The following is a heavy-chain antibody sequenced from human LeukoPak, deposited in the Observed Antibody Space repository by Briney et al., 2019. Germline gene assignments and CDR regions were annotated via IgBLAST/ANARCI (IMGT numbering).Heavy chain of an antibody. V-gene: IGHV3-74*03. D-gene: IGHD6-6*01. CDR2: ISSDGSST. Sequence: GGSLRLSCAASGFTFRNHWMHWVRQTPGKGVVWVSRISSDGSSTTYADSVKGRFTISRDNAKNTLYLQMNNLRAEDTAMYYCARDQRVTGRPDIDYWGQGTLVIVSS. CDR3: ARDQRVTGRPDIDY. J-gene: IGHJ4*02. CDR1: GFTFRNHW.